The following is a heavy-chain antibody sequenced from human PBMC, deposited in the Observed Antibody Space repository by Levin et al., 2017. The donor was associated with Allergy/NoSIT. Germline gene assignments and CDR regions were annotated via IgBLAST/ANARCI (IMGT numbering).Heavy chain of an antibody. V-gene: IGHV4-59*01. CDR2: IYYSGST. CDR1: GGSISSYY. J-gene: IGHJ5*02. CDR3: AILEQWLALDT. D-gene: IGHD6-19*01. Sequence: GSLRLSCTASGGSISSYYCTWIRQPPGKGLEWIGYIYYSGSTNYNPSLKRRATISVDTSKNQFSLKLNSVTAADTAVYYCAILEQWLALDTRGPGPLVTVS.